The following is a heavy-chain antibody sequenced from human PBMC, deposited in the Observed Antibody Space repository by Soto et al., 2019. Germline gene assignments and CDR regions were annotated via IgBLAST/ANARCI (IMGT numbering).Heavy chain of an antibody. CDR3: ARHVYCSSTSCYNEKGPSYYYYMEV. CDR2: IYYSGST. CDR1: GGSISSSSYC. V-gene: IGHV4-39*01. Sequence: SETLSLTCTVSGGSISSSSYCWGWIRQPPGKGLEWIGSIYYSGSTYYNPSLKSRVTISVDTSKNQFSLKLSSVTAADTAVYYCARHVYCSSTSCYNEKGPSYYYYMEVWGKGTTVTVSS. D-gene: IGHD2-2*02. J-gene: IGHJ6*03.